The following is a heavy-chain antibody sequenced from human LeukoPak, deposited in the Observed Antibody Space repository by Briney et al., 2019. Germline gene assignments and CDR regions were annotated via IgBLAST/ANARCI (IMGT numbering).Heavy chain of an antibody. CDR1: GFTFSSYS. Sequence: GGSLRLSCAASGFTFSSYSMNWVRQAPGKGLEWVTFIRYDGSTKSYADSVKGRFTIARDNSKNTLYLQMNSLRAEDTAVYFCAKDYNNGFDYWGQGALVTVSS. J-gene: IGHJ4*02. V-gene: IGHV3-30*02. D-gene: IGHD1-14*01. CDR2: IRYDGSTK. CDR3: AKDYNNGFDY.